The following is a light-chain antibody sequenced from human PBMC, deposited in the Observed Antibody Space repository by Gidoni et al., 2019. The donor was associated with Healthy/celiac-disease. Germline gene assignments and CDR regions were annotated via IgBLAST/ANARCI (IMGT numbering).Light chain of an antibody. CDR2: AAS. Sequence: DLQMTQSPSSLSASVGDRVTITCLASQSISSYLNWYQQKPGKAPKLLIYAASSLQSGVSSRFSGSGSGTDFTLTISSLQPEDFATYYCQQRGTFXQXTKLEIK. V-gene: IGKV1-39*01. J-gene: IGKJ2*01. CDR3: QQRGT. CDR1: QSISSY.